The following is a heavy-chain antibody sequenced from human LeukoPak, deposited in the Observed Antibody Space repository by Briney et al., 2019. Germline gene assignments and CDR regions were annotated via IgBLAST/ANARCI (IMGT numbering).Heavy chain of an antibody. CDR3: ARRFGSGLIHAFDI. V-gene: IGHV4-59*08. D-gene: IGHD3-10*01. J-gene: IGHJ3*02. CDR1: GGSISSYY. Sequence: PSETLSLTCTVSGGSISSYYWSWIRQPPGKGLEWIGYIYYSGSTNYNPSLKSRVTISVHTSKNQFSLKLSSVTAADTAVYYCARRFGSGLIHAFDIWGQGTMVTVSS. CDR2: IYYSGST.